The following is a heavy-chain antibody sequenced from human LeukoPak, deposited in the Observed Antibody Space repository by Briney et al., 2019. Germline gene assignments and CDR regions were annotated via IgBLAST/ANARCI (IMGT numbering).Heavy chain of an antibody. D-gene: IGHD2-2*01. Sequence: GASVKVSCKASGYTFTGYYMHWVRQAPGQGLEWMGSINPNSGGTNYAQKFQGRVTMTRDTSISTAYMELSRLRSDDTAVYYCARDGYCSSTSCYGWFDPWGQGTQVTVSS. J-gene: IGHJ5*02. CDR2: INPNSGGT. CDR3: ARDGYCSSTSCYGWFDP. V-gene: IGHV1-2*02. CDR1: GYTFTGYY.